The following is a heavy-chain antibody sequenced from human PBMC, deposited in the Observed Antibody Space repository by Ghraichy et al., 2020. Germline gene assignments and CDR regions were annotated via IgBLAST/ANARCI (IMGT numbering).Heavy chain of an antibody. CDR1: GFTFSSYG. CDR3: ATHRGDSSGYLDY. D-gene: IGHD3-22*01. J-gene: IGHJ4*02. Sequence: GGSLRLSCAASGFTFSSYGMHWVRQAPGKGLEWVAVIWYDGSNKYYADSVKGRFTISRDNSKNTLYLQMNSLRAEDTAVYYCATHRGDSSGYLDYWGQGTLVTVSS. CDR2: IWYDGSNK. V-gene: IGHV3-33*01.